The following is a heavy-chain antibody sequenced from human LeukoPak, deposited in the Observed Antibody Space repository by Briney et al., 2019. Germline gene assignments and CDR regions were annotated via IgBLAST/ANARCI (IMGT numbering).Heavy chain of an antibody. Sequence: GGSLRLSCAASGFTFNTYSMTWVRQAPGKGLEWLSYISSSSDAIWYADSVKGRFTVSRDNAKNSLYLHMNSLRDEDTAVYHCARENWFKFDYWGQGSLVTVSS. CDR3: ARENWFKFDY. D-gene: IGHD3-10*01. V-gene: IGHV3-48*02. CDR1: GFTFNTYS. CDR2: ISSSSDAI. J-gene: IGHJ4*02.